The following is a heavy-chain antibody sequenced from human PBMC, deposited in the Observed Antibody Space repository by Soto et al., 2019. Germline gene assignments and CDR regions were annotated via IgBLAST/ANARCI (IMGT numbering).Heavy chain of an antibody. J-gene: IGHJ4*02. Sequence: GASVKVSCKASGYTLSNYAIHWVRQAPGQRLEWMGWINAGNGDIKYSQKFQGRVSITRDTSANTAYMELSSLRFEDTAVYYCTRDKGVTALKYYFDYWGQGTLVTVSS. CDR3: TRDKGVTALKYYFDY. CDR1: GYTLSNYA. D-gene: IGHD2-8*01. V-gene: IGHV1-3*01. CDR2: INAGNGDI.